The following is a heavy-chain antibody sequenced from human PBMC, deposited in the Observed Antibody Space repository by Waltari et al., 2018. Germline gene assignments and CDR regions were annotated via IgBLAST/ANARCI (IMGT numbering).Heavy chain of an antibody. CDR1: GFTFSRYW. D-gene: IGHD2-2*01. CDR2: INYDGSQK. CDR3: AKSRGFEY. Sequence: EVQLVESGGGLVQPGGSLRLSCGASGFTFSRYWMSWVRQTPGKGVEWVANINYDGSQKYYVDSVKGRFTSSRDNAKNSVYLQMNSLRVEDTAVYYCAKSRGFEYWGQGTLITVSS. J-gene: IGHJ4*02. V-gene: IGHV3-7*01.